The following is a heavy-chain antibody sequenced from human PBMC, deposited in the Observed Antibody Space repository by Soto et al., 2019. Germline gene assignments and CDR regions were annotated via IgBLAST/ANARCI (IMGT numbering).Heavy chain of an antibody. CDR2: IYYSGST. CDR1: GGSISSGGYY. V-gene: IGHV4-31*03. Sequence: SETLSLTCTVSGGSISSGGYYWSWIRQHPGKGLEWIGYIYYSGSTYYNPSLKSRVTISVDTSKNQFSLKLSSVTAADTAVYYCARGVLITMVRGVTNWFDPWGQGTLVTVSS. D-gene: IGHD3-10*01. J-gene: IGHJ5*02. CDR3: ARGVLITMVRGVTNWFDP.